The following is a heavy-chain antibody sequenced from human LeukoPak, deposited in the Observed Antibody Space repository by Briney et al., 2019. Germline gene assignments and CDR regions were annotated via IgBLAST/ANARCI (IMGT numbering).Heavy chain of an antibody. J-gene: IGHJ4*02. CDR1: GFTFSSHA. V-gene: IGHV3-23*01. CDR2: IDISGDNA. D-gene: IGHD4-17*01. Sequence: GGSLRLSCAASGFTFSSHAMCWVRQAPGRGLEWVSSIDISGDNAHYADSVKGRLTLATDNSTHTLYPQIDSLRAESTAVYYCANEIRPNDYWGQGTLVTVSS. CDR3: ANEIRPNDY.